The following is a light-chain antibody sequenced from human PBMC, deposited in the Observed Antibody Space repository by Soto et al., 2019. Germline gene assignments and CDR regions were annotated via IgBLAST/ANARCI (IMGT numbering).Light chain of an antibody. V-gene: IGLV2-11*01. CDR3: SSYADTYLNVL. CDR1: SSDVGDYNS. Sequence: QSALTQPRSVSGAPGQSVTISCTGTSSDVGDYNSVSWYQQQPDKAPRLIIYDVNKRPSGVPDRFSGSKSGNTASLAISVLQAEDEADYHCSSYADTYLNVLFGGGTKLTVL. J-gene: IGLJ2*01. CDR2: DVN.